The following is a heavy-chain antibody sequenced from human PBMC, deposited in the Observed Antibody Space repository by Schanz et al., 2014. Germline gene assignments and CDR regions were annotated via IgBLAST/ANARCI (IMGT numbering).Heavy chain of an antibody. CDR1: GFTFSSYA. CDR2: ISGSGGST. D-gene: IGHD3-10*01. Sequence: QLLESGGGLVQPGGSLRLSCAASGFTFSSYAMSWVRQAPGKGLEWVSAISGSGGSTFYADSVKGRFTISRDNSMNTVYLQMNSLRSDDAAVYYCARAQGVIRLYYGVDVWGQGTTVTVSS. V-gene: IGHV3-23*01. CDR3: ARAQGVIRLYYGVDV. J-gene: IGHJ6*02.